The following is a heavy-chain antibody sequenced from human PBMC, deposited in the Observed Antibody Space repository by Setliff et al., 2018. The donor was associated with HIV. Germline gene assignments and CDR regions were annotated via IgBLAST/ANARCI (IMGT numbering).Heavy chain of an antibody. CDR1: GYSFTKFW. D-gene: IGHD7-27*01. Sequence: PGESLKISCQASGYSFTKFWIGWVRQMPGKGLEWMGLIYPGDSDTRYSPSFQGQVTISADKSTNTPFLQLSGLKASDTAMYYCATLTNFDHWGQGTLVTVSS. J-gene: IGHJ4*02. V-gene: IGHV5-51*01. CDR2: IYPGDSDT. CDR3: ATLTNFDH.